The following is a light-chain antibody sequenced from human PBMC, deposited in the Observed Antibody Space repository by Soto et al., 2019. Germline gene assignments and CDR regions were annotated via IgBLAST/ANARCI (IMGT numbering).Light chain of an antibody. CDR3: CSYAGSYASDYV. CDR1: SSDVGAYDY. J-gene: IGLJ1*01. V-gene: IGLV2-11*01. Sequence: ALTQPPSVSGSPGQSVTISCTGTSSDVGAYDYVSWYQQHPGKAPKLMIYDVSKRPSGVPDRFSGSKSGNTASLTISGLQAEDEADYYCCSYAGSYASDYVFGAGTKVTVL. CDR2: DVS.